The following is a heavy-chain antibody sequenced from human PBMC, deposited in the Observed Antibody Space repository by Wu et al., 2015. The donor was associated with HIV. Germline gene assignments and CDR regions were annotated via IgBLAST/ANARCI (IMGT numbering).Heavy chain of an antibody. V-gene: IGHV1-46*03. D-gene: IGHD1/OR15-1a*01. CDR3: NRGMQQWVNDAFDT. CDR2: INPGIGST. Sequence: QVQLVQSGAEMKKPGASVNISCQASGYAFSTYYIHWVRQAPGQGLEWLGLINPGIGSTYYAERFKGRVTMTRDTSTNTVNMQLGTLTSEDTAVYYCNRGMQQWVNDAFDTWGQGTMVTILF. CDR1: GYAFSTYY. J-gene: IGHJ3*02.